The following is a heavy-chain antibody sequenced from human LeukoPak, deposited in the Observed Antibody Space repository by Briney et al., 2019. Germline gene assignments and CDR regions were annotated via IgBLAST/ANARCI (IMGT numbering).Heavy chain of an antibody. CDR2: IYSGGST. Sequence: PGGSLRLSCAASGFTVSSSYMNWVRQAAGKVLEWVSVIYSGGSTYYADSVKGRFTISRDNSKNTLYLQMNSLRAEDTAVYYCARDSNFDWFDPWGQGTLVTVSS. D-gene: IGHD1-7*01. J-gene: IGHJ5*02. CDR3: ARDSNFDWFDP. V-gene: IGHV3-66*01. CDR1: GFTVSSSY.